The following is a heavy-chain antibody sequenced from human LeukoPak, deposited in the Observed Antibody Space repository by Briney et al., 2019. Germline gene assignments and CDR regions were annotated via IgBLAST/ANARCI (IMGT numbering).Heavy chain of an antibody. CDR2: INHSGST. Sequence: NPSETLSLTCAVYGGSFSGYYWSWIRQPPVKGLEWIGEINHSGSTNYNPSLKSRVTISVDTSKNQFSLKLSSVTAADTAVYYCARGSRPLTIWDYWGQGTLVTVSS. V-gene: IGHV4-34*01. J-gene: IGHJ4*02. CDR1: GGSFSGYY. CDR3: ARGSRPLTIWDY. D-gene: IGHD3-3*01.